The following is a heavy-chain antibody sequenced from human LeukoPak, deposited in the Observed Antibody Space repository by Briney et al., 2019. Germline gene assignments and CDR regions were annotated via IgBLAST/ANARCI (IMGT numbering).Heavy chain of an antibody. V-gene: IGHV1-46*01. J-gene: IGHJ4*02. CDR3: ARDKSLLWFGELSGLYYFDY. CDR1: GYTFTSYY. CDR2: INPSGGST. D-gene: IGHD3-10*01. Sequence: ASVKVSCKASGYTFTSYYMHWVRQAPGQGLEWMGIINPSGGSTSYAQKFQGRVTMTRDTSTSTVYMELSSLRSEDTAVYYCARDKSLLWFGELSGLYYFDYWGQGTLVTVSS.